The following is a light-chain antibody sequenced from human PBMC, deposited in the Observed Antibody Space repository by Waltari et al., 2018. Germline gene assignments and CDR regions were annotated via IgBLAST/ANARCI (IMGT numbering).Light chain of an antibody. V-gene: IGLV10-54*01. Sequence: QAGLTQPPSVSKGLRQTATLTCTGNSNNVGNQGAAWLQQHQGHPPKLLSYRNNNRPSGISQRLSAARSGNTASLTITGLQPEDEADYYGSAWDRSLHVWVFGGGTRLTVL. CDR3: SAWDRSLHVWV. J-gene: IGLJ3*02. CDR2: RNN. CDR1: SNNVGNQG.